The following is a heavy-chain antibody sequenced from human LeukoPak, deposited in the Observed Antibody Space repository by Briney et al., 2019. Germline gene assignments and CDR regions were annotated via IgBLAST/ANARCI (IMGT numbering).Heavy chain of an antibody. V-gene: IGHV1-69*04. D-gene: IGHD2-15*01. J-gene: IGHJ4*02. Sequence: ASVKVSCKASGGTFSRYAISWVRQAPGQGLEWMGRIIPILGIANYAQKFQGRVTITADKSTSTAYMELSSLRSEDTAVYYCARYLYRSGGSVDYWGQGTLVTVSS. CDR2: IIPILGIA. CDR3: ARYLYRSGGSVDY. CDR1: GGTFSRYA.